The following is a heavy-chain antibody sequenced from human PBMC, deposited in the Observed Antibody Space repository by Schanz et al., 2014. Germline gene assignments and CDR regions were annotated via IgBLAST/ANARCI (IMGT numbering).Heavy chain of an antibody. CDR2: IYFNGIT. CDR1: GDSISSGSYY. V-gene: IGHV4-31*03. D-gene: IGHD4-4*01. J-gene: IGHJ5*02. Sequence: QVQLQESGPGLVRPSQTLSLTCTVSGDSISSGSYYWSWIRQHPGKGLEWIGYIYFNGITYYKPSLKGRLIISVDTSKNQFSLKLSSVTAADTAVYYCARRGPNCSNNACYHGWFDPWGQGTLVTVSS. CDR3: ARRGPNCSNNACYHGWFDP.